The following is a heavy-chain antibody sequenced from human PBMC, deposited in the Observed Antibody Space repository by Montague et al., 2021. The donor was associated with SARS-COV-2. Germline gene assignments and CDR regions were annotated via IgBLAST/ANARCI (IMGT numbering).Heavy chain of an antibody. CDR1: GGSISSSYYY. J-gene: IGHJ5*01. CDR2: IYYSGST. D-gene: IGHD3-3*01. CDR3: ARQKMGSVTIFGVVMHDRWCDT. V-gene: IGHV4-39*01. Sequence: SETLSLTCTVSGGSISSSYYYWGWIRQPPGKGLEWIGNIYYSGSTYYNPSLKSRVTISVDTSKNQFSLKLSSVTAADTAVYYCARQKMGSVTIFGVVMHDRWCDTWGQGTLVTVSS.